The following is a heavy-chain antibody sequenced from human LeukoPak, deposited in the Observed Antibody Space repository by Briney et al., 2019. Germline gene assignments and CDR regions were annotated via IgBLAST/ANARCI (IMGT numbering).Heavy chain of an antibody. CDR2: ISWNSGSI. V-gene: IGHV3-9*01. CDR3: AKSSDYGDYGGYFDY. CDR1: GFTFDDYA. D-gene: IGHD4-17*01. Sequence: GGSLRLSCAASGFTFDDYAMHWVRQAPGKGLEWVSGISWNSGSIGYADSVKGRFTISRDKAKNSLYLQMNSLRAEDTALYYCAKSSDYGDYGGYFDYWGQGTLVTVSS. J-gene: IGHJ4*02.